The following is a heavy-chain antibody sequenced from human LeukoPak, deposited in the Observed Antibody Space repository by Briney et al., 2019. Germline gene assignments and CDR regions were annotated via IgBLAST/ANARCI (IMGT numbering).Heavy chain of an antibody. J-gene: IGHJ4*02. CDR2: ISSGGGTT. D-gene: IGHD3-10*01. CDR3: AKAEGSGNQPFDY. V-gene: IGHV3-23*01. Sequence: GGSLRLSCAASGFTFSSYAMSWVRQAPGKGLQWVSFISSGGGTTYYADSVKGRFTVSRDNSKNTLYLQMSSLRAEDTAVYYCAKAEGSGNQPFDYWGQGTLVTVSS. CDR1: GFTFSSYA.